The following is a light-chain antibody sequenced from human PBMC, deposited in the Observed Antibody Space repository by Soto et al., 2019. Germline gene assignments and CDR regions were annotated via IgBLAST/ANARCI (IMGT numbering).Light chain of an antibody. CDR1: QNISIY. V-gene: IGKV3-11*01. CDR2: DAS. Sequence: IVLTQSPATLSLSPGERATLSCRASQNISIYLAWYQQKPGQAPRLLIYDASNRATGIPARFSGSGSGTDFTLTISSLEPEDFAVYYCQQRSSFGQGTRLEI. J-gene: IGKJ5*01. CDR3: QQRSS.